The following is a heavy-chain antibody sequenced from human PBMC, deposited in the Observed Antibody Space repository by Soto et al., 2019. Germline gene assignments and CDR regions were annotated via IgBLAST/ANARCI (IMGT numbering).Heavy chain of an antibody. D-gene: IGHD2-2*01. CDR3: AREDIVVVPAARGDYYYYYGMEV. CDR2: IIPIFGTA. CDR1: GGTFSSYA. V-gene: IGHV1-69*13. J-gene: IGHJ6*02. Sequence: SVKVSCKASGGTFSSYAISWVRQAPGQGLEWMGGIIPIFGTANYAQKFQGRVTITADEATSTAYLELNSLRSEDTAVYYCAREDIVVVPAARGDYYYYYGMEVWGQGTTGTVS.